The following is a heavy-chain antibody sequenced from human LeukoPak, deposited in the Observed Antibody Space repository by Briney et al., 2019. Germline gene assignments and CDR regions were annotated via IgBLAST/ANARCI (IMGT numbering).Heavy chain of an antibody. V-gene: IGHV1-69*06. D-gene: IGHD2-21*02. CDR2: IIPIFGTA. CDR1: GGTFSSYA. J-gene: IGHJ4*02. Sequence: ASVKVSCKASGGTFSSYAISWVRQAPGQGLEWMGGIIPIFGTANYAQKFQGRVTITADKPTSTAYMELSSLRSEDTAVYYCARSSVVTAMVHLDYWGQGTLVTVSS. CDR3: ARSSVVTAMVHLDY.